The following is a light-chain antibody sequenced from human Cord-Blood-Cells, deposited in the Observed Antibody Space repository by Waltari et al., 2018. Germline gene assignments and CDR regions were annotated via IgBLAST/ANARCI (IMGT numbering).Light chain of an antibody. V-gene: IGLV2-14*01. Sequence: QSALTQPASVSGSPGQSITISCTGTSSDVGGYNYVSWYQQHPGKAPKRMFYDASNRPSGVSNRCSGSKSGNTASLTISGLQAEDEADYYCSSYTSRSTLVFGGGTKLTVL. CDR1: SSDVGGYNY. J-gene: IGLJ2*01. CDR2: DAS. CDR3: SSYTSRSTLV.